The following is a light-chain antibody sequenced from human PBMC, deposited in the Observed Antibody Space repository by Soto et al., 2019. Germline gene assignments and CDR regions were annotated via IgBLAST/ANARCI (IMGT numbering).Light chain of an antibody. CDR3: QQYGRSVWT. CDR1: QSVSSSY. J-gene: IGKJ1*01. V-gene: IGKV3-20*01. CDR2: GAS. Sequence: DIVLTQSPGTLSLSPGERATLSCRASQSVSSSYLAWYQQKPGQAPRLVIYGASSRATGIPDRFSGSGSGSDFTLTISRLEPGDVAVYYCQQYGRSVWTFGQGTKVEIK.